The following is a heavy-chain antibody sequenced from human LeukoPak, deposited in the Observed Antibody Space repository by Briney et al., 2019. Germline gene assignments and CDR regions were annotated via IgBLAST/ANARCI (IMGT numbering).Heavy chain of an antibody. Sequence: GASVKASCKASGYTFTSYDINWVRQATGQGLEWMGWMNPNNGNTGCAQKFQGRVTITRNTSISTAYMELSSLRSEDTAVYYCARTRLERRGYYYYYYMDVWGKGTTVTVSS. CDR1: GYTFTSYD. CDR3: ARTRLERRGYYYYYYMDV. D-gene: IGHD1-1*01. V-gene: IGHV1-8*03. CDR2: MNPNNGNT. J-gene: IGHJ6*03.